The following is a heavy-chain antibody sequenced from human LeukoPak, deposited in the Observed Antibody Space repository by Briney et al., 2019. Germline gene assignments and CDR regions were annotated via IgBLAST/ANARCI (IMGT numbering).Heavy chain of an antibody. CDR2: ISGSGGST. D-gene: IGHD6-13*01. Sequence: ETLSLTCSVSGGSISRYYWSWVRQAPGKGLEWVSAISGSGGSTYYADSVKGRFTISRDNSKNTLYLQMNSLRAEDTAVYYCASRSSVAGTGPGWGQGTLVTVSS. J-gene: IGHJ4*02. CDR3: ASRSSVAGTGPG. CDR1: GGSISRYY. V-gene: IGHV3-23*01.